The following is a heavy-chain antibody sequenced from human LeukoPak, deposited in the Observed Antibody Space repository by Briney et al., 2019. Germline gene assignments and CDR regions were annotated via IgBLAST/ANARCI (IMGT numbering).Heavy chain of an antibody. D-gene: IGHD2-15*01. Sequence: PSETLSLTCTVSGGSISSYYWSWIRQPPGKGLEWIGYIYYSGSTNYNPSLKSRVTISVDTSKNQFSLKLSSVTAADTAVYYCAREPDIVVVVASGNYWGQGTLVTVSS. CDR1: GGSISSYY. V-gene: IGHV4-59*01. J-gene: IGHJ4*02. CDR3: AREPDIVVVVASGNY. CDR2: IYYSGST.